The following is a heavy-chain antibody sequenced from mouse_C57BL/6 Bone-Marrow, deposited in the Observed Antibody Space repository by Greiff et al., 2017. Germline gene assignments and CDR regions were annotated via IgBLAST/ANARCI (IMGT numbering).Heavy chain of an antibody. Sequence: VQLKQSGPELVKPGASVKISCKASGYSFTDYNMNWVKQSNGKSLEWIGVINPNYGTTSYNQKFKGKATLTADQSSSTAYMQLNSLTSEDSAVYYCARWGDSSGSYAMDYWGKGNSGTGSS. CDR2: INPNYGTT. CDR1: GYSFTDYN. J-gene: IGHJ4*01. CDR3: ARWGDSSGSYAMDY. D-gene: IGHD3-2*02. V-gene: IGHV1-39*01.